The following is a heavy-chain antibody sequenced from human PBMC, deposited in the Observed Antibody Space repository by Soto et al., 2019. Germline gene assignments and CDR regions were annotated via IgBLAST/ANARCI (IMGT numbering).Heavy chain of an antibody. CDR2: ISAYNGNT. CDR1: GYIFASYG. Sequence: GASVKVSCKASGYIFASYGISWVRQAPGQGLEWMGWISAYNGNTKYSQKFQGRVTITRDTSASTAYMELSSLRSEDTAVYYCARSIVVVTALDYWGQGTLVTVSS. J-gene: IGHJ4*02. CDR3: ARSIVVVTALDY. D-gene: IGHD2-21*02. V-gene: IGHV1-18*01.